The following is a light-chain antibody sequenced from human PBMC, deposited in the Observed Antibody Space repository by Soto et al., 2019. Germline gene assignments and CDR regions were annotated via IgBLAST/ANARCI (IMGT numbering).Light chain of an antibody. V-gene: IGKV1-17*01. J-gene: IGKJ1*01. Sequence: DIQMTQSPSSLSASVGDRVTITCRASQGIRNDLDWYQQKPGKAPKRLIYAASSLQSGVPSRFGGSGSGTEFTLTITSLQPEDFATYFCLQHNSYPLTFGQGTKVEIK. CDR2: AAS. CDR1: QGIRND. CDR3: LQHNSYPLT.